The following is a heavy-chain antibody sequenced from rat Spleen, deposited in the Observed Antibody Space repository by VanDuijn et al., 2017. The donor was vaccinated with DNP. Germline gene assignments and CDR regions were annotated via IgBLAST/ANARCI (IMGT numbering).Heavy chain of an antibody. V-gene: IGHV5-22*01. Sequence: EVQLVESGGGLVQPGRSLKLSCAASGFTFSDYYMAWVRQAPTKGLEWVASISHDGSSTYYRDSVKGRFAISRDNAKSTLYLQMNSLRSEDMATYYCVRWNSGHFDYWGQGVMVTVSS. D-gene: IGHD4-3*01. CDR2: ISHDGSST. CDR1: GFTFSDYY. J-gene: IGHJ2*01. CDR3: VRWNSGHFDY.